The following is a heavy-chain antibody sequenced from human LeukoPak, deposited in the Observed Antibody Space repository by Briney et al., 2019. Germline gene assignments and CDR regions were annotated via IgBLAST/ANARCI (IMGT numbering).Heavy chain of an antibody. CDR3: ARDPNGYSSSWQRLDY. CDR1: GFTLSSYA. D-gene: IGHD6-13*01. CDR2: ISYDGSNK. Sequence: GGSLRLSCAASGFTLSSYAMHWVRQAPGKGLEWVAVISYDGSNKYYADSVKGRFTISRDDSKNTLYLQMNSLRAEDTAVYYCARDPNGYSSSWQRLDYWGQGTLVTVSS. V-gene: IGHV3-30-3*01. J-gene: IGHJ4*02.